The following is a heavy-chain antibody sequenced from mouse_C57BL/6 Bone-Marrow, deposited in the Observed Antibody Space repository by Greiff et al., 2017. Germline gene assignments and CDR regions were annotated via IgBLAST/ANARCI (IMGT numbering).Heavy chain of an antibody. V-gene: IGHV1-74*01. Sequence: QVQLQQPGAELVKPGASVKVSCKASGYTFTSYWMHWVKQRPGTGLEWIGRIHPSDSDTNYTQQFKGKATMAVHKSSSTAYMQLSSLTAEDSAVYYCTIRGYYVGYWGQGTTLTVSS. CDR2: IHPSDSDT. CDR1: GYTFTSYW. CDR3: TIRGYYVGY. J-gene: IGHJ2*01.